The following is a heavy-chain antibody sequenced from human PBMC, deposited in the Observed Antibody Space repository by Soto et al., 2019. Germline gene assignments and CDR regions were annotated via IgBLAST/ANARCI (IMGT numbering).Heavy chain of an antibody. CDR1: GFTFSGSA. J-gene: IGHJ4*02. Sequence: EVQLVESGGGLVQPGGSLKLSCAASGFTFSGSAMHWVRQASGKGLEWVGRIRSKANSYATAYAASVKGRFTISRDDSKNTAYLQMNSLKTEDTAGYYCTSGITMVRGVNTDYWGQGTLVTVSS. CDR3: TSGITMVRGVNTDY. V-gene: IGHV3-73*02. D-gene: IGHD3-10*01. CDR2: IRSKANSYAT.